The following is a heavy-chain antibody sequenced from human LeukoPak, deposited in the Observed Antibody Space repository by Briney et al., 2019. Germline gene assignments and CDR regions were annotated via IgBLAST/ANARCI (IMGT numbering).Heavy chain of an antibody. CDR3: ARDRGEEYYFDY. V-gene: IGHV1-3*01. J-gene: IGHJ4*02. Sequence: ASVKVSCKASGYTFTSYDINWVRQATGQRLEWMGWINAGNGNTKYSQKFQGRVTITRDTSASTAYMELSSLRSEDTAVYYCARDRGEEYYFDYWGQGTLVTVSS. CDR2: INAGNGNT. CDR1: GYTFTSYD. D-gene: IGHD3-10*01.